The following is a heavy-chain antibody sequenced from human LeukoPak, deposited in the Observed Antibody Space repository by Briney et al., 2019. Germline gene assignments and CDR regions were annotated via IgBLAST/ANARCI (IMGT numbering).Heavy chain of an antibody. V-gene: IGHV4-39*07. CDR2: IYYSGST. D-gene: IGHD3-9*01. CDR3: ARAYDILTGYSDY. J-gene: IGHJ4*02. Sequence: SETLSLTCTVSGGSISSRSYYWGWIRQPPGKGLEWIGSIYYSGSTYYNPSLKSRVTISVDTSKNQFSLKLSSVTAADTAVYYCARAYDILTGYSDYWGQGTLVTVSS. CDR1: GGSISSRSYY.